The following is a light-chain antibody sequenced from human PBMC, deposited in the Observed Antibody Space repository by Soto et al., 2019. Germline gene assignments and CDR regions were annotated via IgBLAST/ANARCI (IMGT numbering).Light chain of an antibody. CDR3: QSYDGSTRI. V-gene: IGLV6-57*03. CDR1: SGSIASNY. Sequence: NFMLTQPHSVSESPGKTVTLSCSRSSGSIASNYVQWFQQRPGSAPTTVIYEDNQRPPGVPDRFSGSIDRSSNSAFLSISGLKTEDEADYYCQSYDGSTRIFGGGTKLTVL. CDR2: EDN. J-gene: IGLJ2*01.